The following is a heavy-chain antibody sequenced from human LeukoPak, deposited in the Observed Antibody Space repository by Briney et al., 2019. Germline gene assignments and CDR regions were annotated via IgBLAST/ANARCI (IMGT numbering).Heavy chain of an antibody. CDR1: GGPFSGYF. Sequence: SETLSLTCAVSGGPFSGYFWSWIRQSSGKGLEWIGEIHNSETTNYNPSLNSRVTMSEDTSKNQFYLNLSSVTAADTAVYYCARRYYYNLGSFPFDFWGQGTLVTVSS. V-gene: IGHV4-34*01. CDR2: IHNSETT. D-gene: IGHD3-10*01. J-gene: IGHJ4*02. CDR3: ARRYYYNLGSFPFDF.